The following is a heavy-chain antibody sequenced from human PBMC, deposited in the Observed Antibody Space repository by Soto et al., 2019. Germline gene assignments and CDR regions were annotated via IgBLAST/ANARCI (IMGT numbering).Heavy chain of an antibody. D-gene: IGHD2-2*01. Sequence: PSETLSLTCTVSGGSITTSGYYWVWIRQPPGTGLEWMGSIYYSGNTYYNPSLKSGVATSADTTKNQFSLKLSSVTAADAAVYYCARDLGVVVPAAPLRFDPWGQGTLVTVSS. CDR2: IYYSGNT. V-gene: IGHV4-39*07. CDR1: GGSITTSGYY. CDR3: ARDLGVVVPAAPLRFDP. J-gene: IGHJ5*02.